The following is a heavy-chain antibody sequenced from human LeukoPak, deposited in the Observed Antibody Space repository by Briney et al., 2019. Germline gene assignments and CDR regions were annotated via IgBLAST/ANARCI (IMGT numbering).Heavy chain of an antibody. Sequence: ASVKVSCKASGYTFTSYDINWVRQATGQGLEWMGWMNPNSGNTGYAQKFQGRVTMTRNTSISTAHMELSSLRSEDTAVYYCARGRIGGDPQLGDYWGQGTLVTVSS. V-gene: IGHV1-8*01. D-gene: IGHD2-21*01. CDR1: GYTFTSYD. CDR2: MNPNSGNT. CDR3: ARGRIGGDPQLGDY. J-gene: IGHJ4*02.